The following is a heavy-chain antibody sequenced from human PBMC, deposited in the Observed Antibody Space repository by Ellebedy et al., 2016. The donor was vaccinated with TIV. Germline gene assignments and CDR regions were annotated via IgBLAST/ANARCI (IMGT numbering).Heavy chain of an antibody. CDR3: ARTAPRSYYDSSGHYFRGAFDI. J-gene: IGHJ3*02. Sequence: SGPTLVKPPETLTLTCTVSGFSLNDARVGVSWIRQPPGKALEWPAHIFSNGEKSYSASLKNRLIISKDTSKNQVVLTMANVDPVDTATYHCARTAPRSYYDSSGHYFRGAFDIWGQGTVVTVSS. CDR2: IFSNGEK. V-gene: IGHV2-26*01. D-gene: IGHD3-22*01. CDR1: GFSLNDARVG.